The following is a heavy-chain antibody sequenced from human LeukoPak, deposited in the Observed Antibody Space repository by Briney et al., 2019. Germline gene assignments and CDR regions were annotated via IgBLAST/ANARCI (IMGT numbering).Heavy chain of an antibody. Sequence: GGSLRLSCAASGFTFNSYSMDWVRQAPGKGLEWVSSISSSSSYIYYADSVKGRFTISRDNAKNSLYLQMNTLKTEDTAVYYCTTYRYGVTYYFDYWGQGTLVTVSS. CDR3: TTYRYGVTYYFDY. V-gene: IGHV3-21*03. CDR2: ISSSSSYI. J-gene: IGHJ4*02. CDR1: GFTFNSYS. D-gene: IGHD5-18*01.